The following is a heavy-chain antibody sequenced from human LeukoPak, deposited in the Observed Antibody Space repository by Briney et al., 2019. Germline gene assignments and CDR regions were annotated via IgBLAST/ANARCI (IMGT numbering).Heavy chain of an antibody. V-gene: IGHV3-21*01. CDR2: ISSSSSYI. J-gene: IGHJ4*02. D-gene: IGHD3-22*01. CDR1: GFTFSSYS. CDR3: ARDVYDSSGNIDY. Sequence: PRGSLRLSCAASGFTFSSYSMNWVRQAPGKGLEWVSSISSSSSYIYYADSVKGRFTISRDNAKNSLYLQMNSLRAEDTAVYYCARDVYDSSGNIDYWGQGTLVTVSS.